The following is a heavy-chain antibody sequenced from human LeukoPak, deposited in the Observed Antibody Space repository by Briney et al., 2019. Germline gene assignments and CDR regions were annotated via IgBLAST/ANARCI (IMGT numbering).Heavy chain of an antibody. CDR1: GFPFSNAR. D-gene: IGHD1-26*01. V-gene: IGHV3-15*01. CDR3: TTVSGSYSQGMDY. CDR2: IKSKTDGGTT. Sequence: GGSLRLSCAASGFPFSNARMSWVRQPPGEGLEWVGCIKSKTDGGTTHSAAPMQDSFTLSRDDSKLTLYLQMNSLKTYDAGVYYCTTVSGSYSQGMDYWGQGTLVTVSS. J-gene: IGHJ4*02.